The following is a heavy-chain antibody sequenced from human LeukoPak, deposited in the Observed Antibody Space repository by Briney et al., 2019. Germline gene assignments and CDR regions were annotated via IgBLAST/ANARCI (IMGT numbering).Heavy chain of an antibody. Sequence: SGTLSLTCAVSGDSIRSRNWWTWVRQPPGKRLEWIGEMYPSGTTNYNPSLKSRVTISIDKSKNQFSLKLISVTAADTAFYYCATSGSRYRHFDHWGQGTLVTVSS. D-gene: IGHD6-13*01. CDR2: MYPSGTT. V-gene: IGHV4-4*02. CDR3: ATSGSRYRHFDH. CDR1: GDSIRSRNW. J-gene: IGHJ4*02.